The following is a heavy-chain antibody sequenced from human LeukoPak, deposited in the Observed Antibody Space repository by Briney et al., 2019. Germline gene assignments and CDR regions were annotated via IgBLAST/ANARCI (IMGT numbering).Heavy chain of an antibody. V-gene: IGHV3-23*01. Sequence: QPGGSLRLSCAASGFTFSSYAMSWVRQAPGKGLEWVSAISGSGGSTYYADSVKGRFTISRDNSKNTLYLQMNSLRAEDTVVYYCAKSGYLRIFGVVDYWGQGTLVTVSS. CDR3: AKSGYLRIFGVVDY. CDR1: GFTFSSYA. D-gene: IGHD3-3*01. CDR2: ISGSGGST. J-gene: IGHJ4*02.